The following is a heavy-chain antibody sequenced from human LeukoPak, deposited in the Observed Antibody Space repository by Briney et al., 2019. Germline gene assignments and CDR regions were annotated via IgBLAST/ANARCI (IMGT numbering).Heavy chain of an antibody. Sequence: PGGSLRLXCASSGFTFNNYAMTWVRQAPGKELEWVSSITASGGSTYCTDSVKGRFTISRDNSKNTLYLQMSSLRAEDTAVYYCARDYPTSGIVTIFDYWGQGTLVTVSS. CDR2: ITASGGST. D-gene: IGHD1-1*01. CDR1: GFTFNNYA. CDR3: ARDYPTSGIVTIFDY. J-gene: IGHJ4*02. V-gene: IGHV3-23*01.